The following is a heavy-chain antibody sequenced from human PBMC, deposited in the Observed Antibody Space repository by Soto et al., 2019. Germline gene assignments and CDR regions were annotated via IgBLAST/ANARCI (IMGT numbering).Heavy chain of an antibody. Sequence: GGSLRLSCAASGVTFSRYGMHWVRQAPGKGLEWVSAISGSGGSTYYADSVKGRVTISRDNSKTTLYLQMNRLRAEDTVVYYCGKVFLASVVATVVDYWGQGAVVTVSS. CDR2: ISGSGGST. CDR3: GKVFLASVVATVVDY. V-gene: IGHV3-23*01. D-gene: IGHD5-12*01. J-gene: IGHJ4*02. CDR1: GVTFSRYG.